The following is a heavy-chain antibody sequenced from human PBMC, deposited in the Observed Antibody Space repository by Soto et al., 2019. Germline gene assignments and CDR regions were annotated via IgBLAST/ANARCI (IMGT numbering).Heavy chain of an antibody. CDR2: IYYSGST. Sequence: PSETLSLTCTVSGGSISSGGYYWSWIRQHPGKGLEWIGYIYYSGSTYYNPSLKSRVTISVDTSKNQFSLKLSSVTAADTAVYYCAISNPFCGGDCYPYFDYWGQGTLVTVSS. J-gene: IGHJ4*02. D-gene: IGHD2-21*02. CDR3: AISNPFCGGDCYPYFDY. CDR1: GGSISSGGYY. V-gene: IGHV4-31*03.